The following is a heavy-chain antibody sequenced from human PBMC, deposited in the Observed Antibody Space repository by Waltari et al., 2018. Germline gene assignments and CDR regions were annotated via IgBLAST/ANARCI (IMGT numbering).Heavy chain of an antibody. CDR1: GFTFSDYW. CDR2: INQDGSEK. CDR3: SNSLNY. Sequence: VQVVESGGGLVQPGGSLSLSCAASGFTFSDYWMDWGRQAPGKGLEWVANINQDGSEKHYVGSLKGRVTVSRDNAKNSLYLQINSLRAEDTAVYYCSNSLNYWGQGTLVTVSS. J-gene: IGHJ4*02. V-gene: IGHV3-7*01.